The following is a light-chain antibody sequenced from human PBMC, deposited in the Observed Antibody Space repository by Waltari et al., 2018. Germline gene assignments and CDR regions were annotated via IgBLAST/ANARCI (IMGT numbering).Light chain of an antibody. V-gene: IGLV2-18*02. Sequence: QSALTQIPSVSGSPGPSVTISCTGTSSHLGHFHRVSWYQKAPATAPKLLIYEVTNRPSGVPDRFSGSKSGNTASLTISGLQADDEADYYCLSYTTSDTWVFGGGTKVTVL. J-gene: IGLJ3*02. CDR2: EVT. CDR1: SSHLGHFHR. CDR3: LSYTTSDTWV.